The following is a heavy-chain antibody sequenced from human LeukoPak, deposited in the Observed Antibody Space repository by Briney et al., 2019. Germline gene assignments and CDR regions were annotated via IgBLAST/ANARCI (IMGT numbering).Heavy chain of an antibody. CDR2: MNPNSGNT. CDR3: ARVVDFDWLLQDC. Sequence: ASVKVSCKASGYTFTSYDINWVRQATGQGLEWMGWMNPNSGNTGYAQKFQGRVTMTRNTSISTAYMELSSLRSEDTAVYYCARVVDFDWLLQDCWGQGTLVTVSS. CDR1: GYTFTSYD. D-gene: IGHD3-9*01. J-gene: IGHJ4*02. V-gene: IGHV1-8*01.